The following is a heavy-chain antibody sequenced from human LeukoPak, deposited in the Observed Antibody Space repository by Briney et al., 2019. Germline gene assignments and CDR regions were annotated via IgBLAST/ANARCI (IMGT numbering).Heavy chain of an antibody. CDR1: GFTFSSYA. D-gene: IGHD5-18*01. J-gene: IGHJ4*02. V-gene: IGHV3-64D*06. CDR3: VKVDTAMGLAFDY. CDR2: ISSNGGST. Sequence: GGSLRLSCSASGFTFSSYAMHWVRQAPGKGLEYVSAISSNGGSTYYADPVKGRFTISRDNSKNTLYLQMSSLRAEDTAVYYCVKVDTAMGLAFDYWGQGTLVTVSS.